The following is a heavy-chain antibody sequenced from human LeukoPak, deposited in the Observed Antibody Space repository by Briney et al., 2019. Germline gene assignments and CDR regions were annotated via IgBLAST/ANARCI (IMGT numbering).Heavy chain of an antibody. J-gene: IGHJ4*02. CDR1: GYTFTSYA. Sequence: SVKVSCKASGYTFTSYAMNWVRQAPGQGLEWMGRIIPILGIANYAQKFQGRVTITADKSTSTAYMELSSLRSEDTAVYYCARGYFDWSYFDYWGQGTLVTVSS. CDR2: IIPILGIA. D-gene: IGHD3-9*01. CDR3: ARGYFDWSYFDY. V-gene: IGHV1-69*04.